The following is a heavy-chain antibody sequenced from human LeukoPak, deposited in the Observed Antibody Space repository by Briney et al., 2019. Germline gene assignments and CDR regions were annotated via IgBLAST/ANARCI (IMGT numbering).Heavy chain of an antibody. V-gene: IGHV3-23*01. CDR3: AKVVVGATGGFDP. D-gene: IGHD2-15*01. Sequence: WGSLRLSCAASGFTFSSYAMSWVRQAPGKGLEWVSAISGSGGSTYYADSVKGRFTISRDNSKNTLYLQMNSLRAEDTVVYYCAKVVVGATGGFDPWGQGTLVTVSS. CDR1: GFTFSSYA. J-gene: IGHJ5*02. CDR2: ISGSGGST.